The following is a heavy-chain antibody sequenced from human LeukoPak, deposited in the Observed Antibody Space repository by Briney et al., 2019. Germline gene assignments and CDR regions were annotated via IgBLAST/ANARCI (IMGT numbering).Heavy chain of an antibody. J-gene: IGHJ4*02. CDR2: IKTDGSST. D-gene: IGHD3-22*01. CDR3: ASGMTFSTTYYYDSSGYLADDY. CDR1: GFTFSSYW. Sequence: GGSLRLSCAASGFTFSSYWMHWVRQAPGKGLVWVSRIKTDGSSTSYADSVKGRFTISRDNAKNSLYLQMNSLRAEDTAVYYCASGMTFSTTYYYDSSGYLADDYWGQGTLVTVSS. V-gene: IGHV3-74*01.